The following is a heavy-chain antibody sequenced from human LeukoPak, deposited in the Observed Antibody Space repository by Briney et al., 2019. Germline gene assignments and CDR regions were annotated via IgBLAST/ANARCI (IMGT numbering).Heavy chain of an antibody. D-gene: IGHD3-10*01. CDR3: ARDVYYYGSGSYSY. V-gene: IGHV1-69*13. CDR2: IIPIFGTA. Sequence: GASVKVSCKASGYTFTNNAMHWVRQAPGQGLEWMGGIIPIFGTANYAQKFQGRVTITADESTSTAYMELSSLRSEDTAVYYCARDVYYYGSGSYSYWGQGTLVTVSS. CDR1: GYTFTNNA. J-gene: IGHJ4*02.